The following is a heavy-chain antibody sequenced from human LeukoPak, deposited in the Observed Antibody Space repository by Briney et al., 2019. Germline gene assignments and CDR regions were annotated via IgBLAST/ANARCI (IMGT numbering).Heavy chain of an antibody. CDR2: IYYSGST. CDR1: GGSISSGDYY. Sequence: SETLSLTCTVSGGSISSGDYYWSWIRQPPGKGLEWIGYIYYSGSTYYNPSLKSRVTIPVDTSKNQFSLKLSSVTAADTAVYYCARDRRNAYYYDSSGYQTHGMDVWGQGTTVTVSS. CDR3: ARDRRNAYYYDSSGYQTHGMDV. J-gene: IGHJ6*02. D-gene: IGHD3-22*01. V-gene: IGHV4-30-4*01.